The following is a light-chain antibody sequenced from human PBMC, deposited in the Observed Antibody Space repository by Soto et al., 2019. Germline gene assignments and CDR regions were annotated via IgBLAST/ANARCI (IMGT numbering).Light chain of an antibody. V-gene: IGLV1-40*01. Sequence: QSVLTQPPSVSGAPGQRVTIPCTGSSSNIGSFYDVHWYQQLPGTVPKLLIYGDNNRSSGVPDRFSGSKSGTAASLAITGLQAEDEADYYCQSYDNSLNHVVFGGGTKVTVL. J-gene: IGLJ2*01. CDR2: GDN. CDR3: QSYDNSLNHVV. CDR1: SSNIGSFYD.